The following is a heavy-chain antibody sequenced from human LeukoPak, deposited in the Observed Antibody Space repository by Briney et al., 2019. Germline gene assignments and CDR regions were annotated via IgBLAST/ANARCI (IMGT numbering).Heavy chain of an antibody. CDR3: AREPLASSSWSYYFDY. V-gene: IGHV1-2*02. CDR2: INPNSGGA. Sequence: ALVKVSCKASGYTFTGYYMHWVRRAPGQGLEWMGGINPNSGGANYAKTLQGRVTMTRDTSISTAYMDLSRLRADDTAVYHCAREPLASSSWSYYFDYWGQGTLVTVSS. J-gene: IGHJ4*02. CDR1: GYTFTGYY. D-gene: IGHD6-13*01.